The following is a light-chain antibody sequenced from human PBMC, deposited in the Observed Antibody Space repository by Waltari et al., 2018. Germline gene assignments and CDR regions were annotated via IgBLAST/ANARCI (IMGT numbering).Light chain of an antibody. CDR3: QQYYTTPHT. Sequence: DIVMTQSPDSLAVSLGERATINCKSSQSVLYSSQNKNFLAWYQHKPRQPPKLLIYWASTRQSGVPDRFSGSGSGTDFTLTISGLQAEDVAVYYCQQYYTTPHTFGQGTKLEIK. CDR2: WAS. CDR1: QSVLYSSQNKNF. J-gene: IGKJ2*01. V-gene: IGKV4-1*01.